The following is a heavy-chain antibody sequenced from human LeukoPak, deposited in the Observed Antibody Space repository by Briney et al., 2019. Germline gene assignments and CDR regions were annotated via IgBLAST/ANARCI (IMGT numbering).Heavy chain of an antibody. J-gene: IGHJ4*02. Sequence: GGSLRLSCADSGFTFSGYWMHWVRQAPGKGLVWVSRISSDGSSTSYADSVKGRFTISRDNAKNTLYLQMNSLRVEDTAVYYCARDSYSSSWYYFDYWGQGTLVTVSS. CDR2: ISSDGSST. V-gene: IGHV3-74*01. CDR3: ARDSYSSSWYYFDY. CDR1: GFTFSGYW. D-gene: IGHD6-13*01.